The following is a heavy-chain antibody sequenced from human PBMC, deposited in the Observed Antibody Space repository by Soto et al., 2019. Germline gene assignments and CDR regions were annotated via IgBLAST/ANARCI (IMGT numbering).Heavy chain of an antibody. CDR3: ARGSAYCGGDCYFDY. V-gene: IGHV1-69*02. D-gene: IGHD2-21*02. J-gene: IGHJ4*02. CDR2: IIPILGIA. CDR1: GGTFSSYT. Sequence: QVQLVQSGAEVKKPGSSVKVSCKASGGTFSSYTISWVRQAPGQGLEWMGRIIPILGIANYAQKFQGRVTITADKSTSTAYRELSSLRSEDTAVYYCARGSAYCGGDCYFDYWGQGTLVTVSS.